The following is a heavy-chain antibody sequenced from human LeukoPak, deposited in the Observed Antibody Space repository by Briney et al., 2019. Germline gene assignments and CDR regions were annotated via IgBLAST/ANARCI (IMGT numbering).Heavy chain of an antibody. CDR2: INSDGSRT. J-gene: IGHJ4*02. Sequence: PGRSLRLSCAASGFNFSSYGMHWVRHAPGKGLVWVSRINSDGSRTNYADSVKGRFTISRDNAKNTLYLQMNSLRAEDTALYYCARCANYGDYDDYFDYWGQGTLVTVSS. V-gene: IGHV3-74*01. D-gene: IGHD4-17*01. CDR1: GFNFSSYG. CDR3: ARCANYGDYDDYFDY.